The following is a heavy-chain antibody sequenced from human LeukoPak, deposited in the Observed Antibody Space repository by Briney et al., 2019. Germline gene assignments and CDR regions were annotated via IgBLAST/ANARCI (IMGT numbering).Heavy chain of an antibody. J-gene: IGHJ4*02. CDR2: IYYSGST. CDR1: GGSISSYY. V-gene: IGHV4-59*01. Sequence: PSETLSLTCTVSGGSISSYYWSWVRQPPGKGLEWIGYIYYSGSTNYNPSLKSRVTISVDTSKNQFSLKLSSVTAADTAVYYCARENYYDGYLRDWGQGTLVTVSS. D-gene: IGHD3-22*01. CDR3: ARENYYDGYLRD.